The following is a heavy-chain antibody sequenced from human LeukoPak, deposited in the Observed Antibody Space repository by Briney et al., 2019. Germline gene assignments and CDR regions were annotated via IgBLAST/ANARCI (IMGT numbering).Heavy chain of an antibody. J-gene: IGHJ4*02. Sequence: SETLSLTCTVSGGSISSYYWSWIRQPPGKGLEWIGYIYYSGSTNYNPSLKSRVTISVDTPKNQFSLKLSSVTAADTAVYYCARVARGYITNYFDYWGQGTLVTVSS. CDR2: IYYSGST. CDR3: ARVARGYITNYFDY. V-gene: IGHV4-59*01. CDR1: GGSISSYY. D-gene: IGHD5-18*01.